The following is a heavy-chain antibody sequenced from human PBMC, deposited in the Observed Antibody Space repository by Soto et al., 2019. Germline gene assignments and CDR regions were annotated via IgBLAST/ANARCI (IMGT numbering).Heavy chain of an antibody. V-gene: IGHV3-9*01. CDR3: AKDIGAGYSYGYGLDY. J-gene: IGHJ4*02. CDR2: ISWNSGSI. Sequence: PGGSLRLSCAASGFTFDDYAMHWVRQAPGKGLEWVSGISWNSGSIGYADSVKGRFTISRDNAKNSLYLQMNSLRAEDTALYYCAKDIGAGYSYGYGLDYWGQGTLVTVSS. D-gene: IGHD5-18*01. CDR1: GFTFDDYA.